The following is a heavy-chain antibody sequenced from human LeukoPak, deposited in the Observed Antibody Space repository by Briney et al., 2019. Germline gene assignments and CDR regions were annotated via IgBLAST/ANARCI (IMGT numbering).Heavy chain of an antibody. CDR3: ASIDYYDSSGYYQGAFDY. J-gene: IGHJ3*01. CDR1: GFTFSSYW. Sequence: GGSLRLSCAASGFTFSSYWMHWLRQAPGKGLEWVSRINSDGSSTSYADSVKGRFTISRDNAKNTLYLQMNSLRAEDTAVYYCASIDYYDSSGYYQGAFDYWGQGTVVTVSS. V-gene: IGHV3-74*01. D-gene: IGHD3-22*01. CDR2: INSDGSST.